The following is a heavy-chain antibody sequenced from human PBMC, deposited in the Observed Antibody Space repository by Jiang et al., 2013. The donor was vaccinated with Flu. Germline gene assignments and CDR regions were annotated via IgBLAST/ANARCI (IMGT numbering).Heavy chain of an antibody. J-gene: IGHJ5*02. CDR1: GYTFTSYA. CDR2: INAGNGNT. CDR3: ARVTSKLLWFGELGWFDP. V-gene: IGHV1-3*01. Sequence: KVSCKASGYTFTSYAMHWVRQAPGQRLEWMGWINAGNGNTKYSQKFQGRVTITRDTSASTAYMELSSLRSEDTAVYYCARVTSKLLWFGELGWFDPWGQGTLVTVSS. D-gene: IGHD3-10*01.